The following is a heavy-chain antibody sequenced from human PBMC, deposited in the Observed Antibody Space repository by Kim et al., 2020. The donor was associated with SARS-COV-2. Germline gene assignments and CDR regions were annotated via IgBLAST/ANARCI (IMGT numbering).Heavy chain of an antibody. V-gene: IGHV3-23*01. CDR1: GFTFSSYA. CDR3: ASLVVVPAAVAMGMDV. Sequence: GGSLRLSCAASGFTFSSYAMSWVRQAPGKGLEWVSAISGSGGSTYYADSVKGRFTISRDNSKNTLYLQMNSLRADDTAVYYCASLVVVPAAVAMGMDVWGQGTTVTVSS. CDR2: ISGSGGST. J-gene: IGHJ6*02. D-gene: IGHD2-2*01.